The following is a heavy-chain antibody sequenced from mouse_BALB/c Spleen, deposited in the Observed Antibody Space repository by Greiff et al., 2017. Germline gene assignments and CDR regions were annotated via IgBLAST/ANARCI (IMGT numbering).Heavy chain of an antibody. D-gene: IGHD4-1*01. Sequence: EVKLAESGPGLVKPSQSLSLTCTVTGYSITSDYAWNWIRQFPGNKLEWMGYISYSGSTSYNPSLKSRISITRDTSKNQFFLQLNSVTTEDTATYYCAREELGFDYWGQGTTLTVSS. CDR2: ISYSGST. CDR1: GYSITSDYA. J-gene: IGHJ2*01. CDR3: AREELGFDY. V-gene: IGHV3-2*02.